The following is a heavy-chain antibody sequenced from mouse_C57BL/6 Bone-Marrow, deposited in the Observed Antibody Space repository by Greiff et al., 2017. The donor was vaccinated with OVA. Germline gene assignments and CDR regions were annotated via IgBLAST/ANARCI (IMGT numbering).Heavy chain of an antibody. Sequence: EVKVVESGGGLVKPGGSLKLSCAASGFTFGSYAMSWVRQTPEKRLEWVATISDGGSYTYYPDNVKGRFTISRDNAKNNLYLQMSHLKSEDTAMYYCARAYHPPFAYWGQGTLVTVSA. V-gene: IGHV5-4*03. CDR1: GFTFGSYA. CDR2: ISDGGSYT. D-gene: IGHD2-10*01. CDR3: ARAYHPPFAY. J-gene: IGHJ3*01.